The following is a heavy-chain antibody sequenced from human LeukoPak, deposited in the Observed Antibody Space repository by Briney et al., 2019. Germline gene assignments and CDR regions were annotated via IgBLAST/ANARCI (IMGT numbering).Heavy chain of an antibody. D-gene: IGHD3-22*01. CDR1: GFTFDDYG. Sequence: GGSLRHSCAASGFTFDDYGMSWVRQAPGKGLEWVSGINWNGGSTGYADSVKGRFTISRDNAKNSLYLQMNSLRAEDTALYHCARYYDRTGYYGMDVWGQGTTVTVSS. CDR3: ARYYDRTGYYGMDV. CDR2: INWNGGST. V-gene: IGHV3-20*01. J-gene: IGHJ6*02.